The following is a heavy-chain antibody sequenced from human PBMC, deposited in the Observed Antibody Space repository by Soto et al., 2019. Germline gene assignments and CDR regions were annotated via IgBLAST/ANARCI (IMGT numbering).Heavy chain of an antibody. D-gene: IGHD3-3*01. CDR1: GFTFSSYA. J-gene: IGHJ6*02. Sequence: GGSLRPSCPASGFTFSSYAMSWVRQAPGKGLEWDSAISGSGGSTYYADSVKGRITISRDKSKNTLYLQMNSQTAEDTAVYYCAKPEGTTIFPTYGMDVWGQGTTVTVSS. CDR2: ISGSGGST. CDR3: AKPEGTTIFPTYGMDV. V-gene: IGHV3-23*01.